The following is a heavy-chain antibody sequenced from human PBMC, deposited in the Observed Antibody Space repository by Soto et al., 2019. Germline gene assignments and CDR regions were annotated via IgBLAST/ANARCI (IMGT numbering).Heavy chain of an antibody. CDR2: ISYDGSNK. J-gene: IGHJ6*02. D-gene: IGHD2-15*01. CDR1: GFTFSSYG. Sequence: GGSLRLSCAASGFTFSSYGMHWVRQAPGKGLEWVAVISYDGSNKYYADSVKGRFTISRDNSKNTLYLQMNSLRAEDTAVYYCAKDLQDIVVVVAAPTGYYGMDVWGQGTTVTVSS. CDR3: AKDLQDIVVVVAAPTGYYGMDV. V-gene: IGHV3-30*18.